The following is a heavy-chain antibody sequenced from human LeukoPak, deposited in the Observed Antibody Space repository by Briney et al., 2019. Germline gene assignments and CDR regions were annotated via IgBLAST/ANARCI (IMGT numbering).Heavy chain of an antibody. V-gene: IGHV4-59*01. CDR2: FYYSGST. D-gene: IGHD6-19*01. CDR1: GASIRSYY. CDR3: ARKKGSGWDSWAFDF. J-gene: IGHJ3*01. Sequence: SETLSLTCTVSGASIRSYYYNWIRQPPGKGLEWIGHFYYSGSTNYNPSLESRVTLSVDPSKYHFSLKLTSVTAADTAVYYCARKKGSGWDSWAFDFWGQGTMVTVSS.